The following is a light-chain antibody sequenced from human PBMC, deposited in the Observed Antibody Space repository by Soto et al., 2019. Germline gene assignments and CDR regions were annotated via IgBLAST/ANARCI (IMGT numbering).Light chain of an antibody. CDR3: QQYVSLPPT. CDR1: QTSLSSSNNKNS. V-gene: IGKV4-1*01. CDR2: WAS. Sequence: DIVMTQSPDSLAVSLGERATINCTSSQTSLSSSNNKNSVAWYQQKPGLPPRLLIFWASNRGSGVPDRFIGGGSWTDFTLTVNNLQAEDVAVYSCQQYVSLPPTVGRGTKVEIK. J-gene: IGKJ1*01.